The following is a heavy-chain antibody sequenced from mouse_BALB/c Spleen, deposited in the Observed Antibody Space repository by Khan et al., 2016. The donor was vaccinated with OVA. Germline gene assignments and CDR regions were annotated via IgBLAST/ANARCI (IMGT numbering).Heavy chain of an antibody. Sequence: QVQLKESGPGLVAPSQSLSITCTVSGFSLSRYNIHWVRQPPGKGLEGLGMIWAGGGTDYNSTLKSRLNISKDNSKSQVFLKMNSLQTDDTAMYYCARAYYRYDGYYAMDYWGQGTSVTVSS. V-gene: IGHV2-6-4*01. CDR2: IWAGGGT. CDR1: GFSLSRYN. D-gene: IGHD2-14*01. CDR3: ARAYYRYDGYYAMDY. J-gene: IGHJ4*01.